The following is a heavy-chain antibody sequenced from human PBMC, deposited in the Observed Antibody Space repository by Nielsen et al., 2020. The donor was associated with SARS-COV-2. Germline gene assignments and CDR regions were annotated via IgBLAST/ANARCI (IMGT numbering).Heavy chain of an antibody. J-gene: IGHJ6*04. Sequence: GESLKISCAASGFTFSSYGMHWVRQAPGKGLEWVAVIWYDGSNKYYADSVKGRFTISRDNSKNTLYLQMNSLRAEDTAVYYCARVRAGIQLWTMQEMDVWGKGTTVTVSS. CDR3: ARVRAGIQLWTMQEMDV. CDR2: IWYDGSNK. CDR1: GFTFSSYG. D-gene: IGHD5-18*01. V-gene: IGHV3-33*01.